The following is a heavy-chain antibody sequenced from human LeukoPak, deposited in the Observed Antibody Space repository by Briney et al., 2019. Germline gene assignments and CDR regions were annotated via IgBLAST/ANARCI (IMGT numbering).Heavy chain of an antibody. D-gene: IGHD6-25*01. V-gene: IGHV3-48*01. Sequence: GGSLRLSCAASGFTFSSYNMNWVRQAPGKGLEWVSNIGTSSTTIYYADSVKGRFTISRDNAKNSLYLQMNSLRADDTAVYYCARFAAGGSYYYYMDVWGKGTTVTVSS. CDR1: GFTFSSYN. CDR3: ARFAAGGSYYYYMDV. CDR2: IGTSSTTI. J-gene: IGHJ6*03.